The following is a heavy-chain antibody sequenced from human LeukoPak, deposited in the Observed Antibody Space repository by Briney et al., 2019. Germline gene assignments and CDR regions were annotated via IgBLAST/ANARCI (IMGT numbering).Heavy chain of an antibody. CDR3: ARLAGDYGNY. Sequence: ASVKVSCKASGYTFTSYDINWVRQAPGQGLEWMGIINPTSGNTIYAQRVQGRVAMTRDTSTSTVYMELSSLRSEDATVYYCARLAGDYGNYWGQGTLVTVSS. J-gene: IGHJ4*02. CDR1: GYTFTSYD. D-gene: IGHD4-17*01. CDR2: INPTSGNT. V-gene: IGHV1-46*01.